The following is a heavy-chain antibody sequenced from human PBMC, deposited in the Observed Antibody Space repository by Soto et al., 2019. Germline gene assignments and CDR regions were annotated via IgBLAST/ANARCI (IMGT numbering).Heavy chain of an antibody. CDR2: INPNSGGT. CDR3: ARVHRGHYYGMDV. J-gene: IGHJ6*02. Sequence: ASVKVSCKASGYTFTGYYMHWVRQAPGQGLEWMGWINPNSGGTNYAQKFQGRVTMTRDTSISTAYMELSRLRSDDTAVYYCARVHRGHYYGMDVWGQGTKVTVSS. D-gene: IGHD3-10*01. CDR1: GYTFTGYY. V-gene: IGHV1-2*02.